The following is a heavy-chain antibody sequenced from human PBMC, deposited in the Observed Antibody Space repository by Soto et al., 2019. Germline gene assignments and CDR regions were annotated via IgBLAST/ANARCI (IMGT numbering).Heavy chain of an antibody. CDR1: GFTFSDYY. CDR3: ARAWGTFYYYYYGMDV. Sequence: PGGSLRLSCAASGFTFSDYYMSWIRQAPGKGLEWVSYISSSGSTIYYADSVKGRFTISRDDAKNSLYLQMNSLRAEDTAVYYCARAWGTFYYYYYGMDVWGQGTTVTVSS. V-gene: IGHV3-11*01. D-gene: IGHD3-16*01. J-gene: IGHJ6*02. CDR2: ISSSGSTI.